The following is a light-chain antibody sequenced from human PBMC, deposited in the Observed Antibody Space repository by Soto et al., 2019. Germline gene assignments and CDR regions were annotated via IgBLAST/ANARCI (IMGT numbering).Light chain of an antibody. J-gene: IGLJ2*01. CDR3: AAWDDSLNGLV. CDR1: RSNIGSNT. V-gene: IGLV1-44*01. CDR2: SNN. Sequence: QSVLTQPPSASGTPGQRVTISCSGSRSNIGSNTVNWYQQLPGTAPKLLIYSNNQRPSGVPDRFSGSKSGTSASLAISGLQSEDEADYCCAAWDDSLNGLVFGGGTKLTVL.